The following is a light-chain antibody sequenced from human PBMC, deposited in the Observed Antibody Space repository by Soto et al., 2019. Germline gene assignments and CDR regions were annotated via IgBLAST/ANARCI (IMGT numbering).Light chain of an antibody. J-gene: IGKJ4*01. CDR2: ASS. V-gene: IGKV3-15*01. Sequence: IVLTQSPGTLSVSPGGRVTLSCRASQSIGSNLAWYQQRRGQPPRILIYASSTRATGSPARFSGGGSVPEFIPTISSLQSEDFAVYYCYQHQNWFPLTFGGGTKVEIK. CDR1: QSIGSN. CDR3: YQHQNWFPLT.